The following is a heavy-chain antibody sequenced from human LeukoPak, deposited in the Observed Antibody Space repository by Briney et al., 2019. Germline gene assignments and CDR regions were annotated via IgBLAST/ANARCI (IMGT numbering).Heavy chain of an antibody. D-gene: IGHD1-26*01. CDR1: GGSISSYY. J-gene: IGHJ4*02. V-gene: IGHV4-59*01. CDR2: IYYSGST. Sequence: PSETLSLTCTVSGGSISSYYWSWIRQPPGKGLEWIGYIYYSGSTNYNPSLKSRVTISVDTSKNQFSLKLSSVTAADTAVYYCARSRSGSYSYFEDWGQGTLVTVSS. CDR3: ARSRSGSYSYFED.